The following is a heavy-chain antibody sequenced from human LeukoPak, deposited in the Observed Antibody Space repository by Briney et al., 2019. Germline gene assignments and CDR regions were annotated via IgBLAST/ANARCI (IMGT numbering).Heavy chain of an antibody. J-gene: IGHJ6*03. CDR3: AREVADYGGYYYYHYMDV. CDR1: GYIFTNFG. D-gene: IGHD4-23*01. V-gene: IGHV1-18*01. CDR2: ISGYNGNT. Sequence: ASVKVSCKASGYIFTNFGISWVRQARGQGLEWMGWISGYNGNTKYVQKFQGRVTMTTDTSTSTAYMELRSLRSDDTAVYYCAREVADYGGYYYYHYMDVWGKGTTVTISS.